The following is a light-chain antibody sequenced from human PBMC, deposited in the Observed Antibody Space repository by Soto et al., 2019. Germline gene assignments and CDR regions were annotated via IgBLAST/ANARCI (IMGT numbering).Light chain of an antibody. Sequence: DIQMTQSPSSLSASVGDRVTITCRASQNISNYLNWYQQKPGKAPKLLIYAASSLQSGVPSRFSGSGSGTDFTLTISSLQPEDFATYYCQQSYSTPYTFGYGTKLEIK. CDR1: QNISNY. CDR2: AAS. CDR3: QQSYSTPYT. V-gene: IGKV1-39*01. J-gene: IGKJ2*01.